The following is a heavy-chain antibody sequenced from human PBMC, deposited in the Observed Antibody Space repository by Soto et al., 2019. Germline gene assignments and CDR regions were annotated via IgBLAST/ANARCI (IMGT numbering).Heavy chain of an antibody. CDR1: GFTFDSFA. CDR2: ISASGGST. D-gene: IGHD3-16*01. V-gene: IGHV3-23*01. CDR3: ARGAVMPDS. Sequence: GGYLRLSCAASGFTFDSFAMTWVRQAPGKGLEWVSAISASGGSTFYADSVKGRLTIPRDGSKNTLYLQMNSLRAEDTAVYYCARGAVMPDSWGQGTLVTVSS. J-gene: IGHJ4*02.